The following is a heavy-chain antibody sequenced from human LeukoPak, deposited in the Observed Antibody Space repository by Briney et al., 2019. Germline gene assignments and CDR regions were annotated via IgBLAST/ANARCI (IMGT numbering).Heavy chain of an antibody. Sequence: GGSLRLSCAASGFILNRYWMRWVRHARGEGLVWVSHINSAGRSTYYAASVKGSFTISRDNAKNTLYLQMNSLRAEDTAVYYCARDYDFDDYWGQGTLVTVSS. CDR1: GFILNRYW. CDR3: ARDYDFDDY. V-gene: IGHV3-74*01. J-gene: IGHJ4*02. CDR2: INSAGRST. D-gene: IGHD3-3*01.